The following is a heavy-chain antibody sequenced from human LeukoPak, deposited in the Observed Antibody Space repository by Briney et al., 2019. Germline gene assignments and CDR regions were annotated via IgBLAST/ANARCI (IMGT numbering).Heavy chain of an antibody. CDR2: IIPIFGTA. D-gene: IGHD2-2*01. J-gene: IGHJ5*02. CDR1: GGTFSSYA. V-gene: IGHV1-69*05. CDR3: ARVLGKYCSSTSCYYSWFDP. Sequence: GASVKVSCKASGGTFSSYAISRVRQAPGRGLEWMGGIIPIFGTANYAQKFQGRVTITTDESTSTAYMELSSLRSEDTAVYYCARVLGKYCSSTSCYYSWFDPWGQGTLVTVSS.